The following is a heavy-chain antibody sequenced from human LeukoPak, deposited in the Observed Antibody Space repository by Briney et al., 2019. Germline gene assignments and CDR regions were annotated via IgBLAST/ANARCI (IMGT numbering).Heavy chain of an antibody. CDR2: ISSGGNTK. CDR3: AKDFKTGDPVLYAFDM. Sequence: PGGSLRLSCAASGFSFSTYEMNWVRQAPGKGLEWVSHISSGGNTKYYADSVRGRFTMSRDNAKNSLFLQMNSLRAEDTAVYYCAKDFKTGDPVLYAFDMRGQGTTVTVSS. J-gene: IGHJ3*02. D-gene: IGHD7-27*01. V-gene: IGHV3-48*03. CDR1: GFSFSTYE.